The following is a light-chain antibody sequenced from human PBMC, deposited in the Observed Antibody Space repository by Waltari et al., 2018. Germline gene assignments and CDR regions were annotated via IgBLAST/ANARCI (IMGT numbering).Light chain of an antibody. J-gene: IGLJ2*01. CDR1: QLGDDY. CDR2: QDS. V-gene: IGLV3-1*01. CDR3: QAWDSNTVI. Sequence: SYELTQPPSVSVSPGQTASITCSGHQLGDDYASWYQQKPGQSPVLVLYQDSKRPSGIPERFSGSNSGNTATLTISGTQAMDEADYYCQAWDSNTVIFGGGTKLTVL.